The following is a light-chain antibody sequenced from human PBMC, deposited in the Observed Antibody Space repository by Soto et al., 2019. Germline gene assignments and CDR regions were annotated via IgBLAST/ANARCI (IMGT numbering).Light chain of an antibody. CDR1: QSVGSY. CDR3: QKRSNWT. CDR2: DAS. V-gene: IGKV3-11*01. Sequence: EIVLTQSPATLSLSPLEIATLSCRASQSVGSYLAWYQQKPGQAPRLLIYDASNRATGIPARFSGSGSGTDFTLTISSLEPEDFAVYYCQKRSNWTFGQGTKVDI. J-gene: IGKJ1*01.